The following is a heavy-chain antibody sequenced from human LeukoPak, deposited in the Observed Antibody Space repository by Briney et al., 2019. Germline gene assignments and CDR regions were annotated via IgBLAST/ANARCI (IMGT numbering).Heavy chain of an antibody. D-gene: IGHD4-17*01. V-gene: IGHV3-74*01. CDR2: VKSDGSST. J-gene: IGHJ4*02. Sequence: PGGSLRLSCAASGFTFSSYAMHWVRQAPGKGLVWVSRVKSDGSSTSYADSVKGRFTISRDNSRNTLYLQMNNLRVEDTAVYYCVRDQETVMTPGGDFGYWGQGTLVTVSS. CDR3: VRDQETVMTPGGDFGY. CDR1: GFTFSSYA.